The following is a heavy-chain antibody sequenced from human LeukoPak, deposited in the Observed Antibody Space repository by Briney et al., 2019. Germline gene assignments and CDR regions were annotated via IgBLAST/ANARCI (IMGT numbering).Heavy chain of an antibody. V-gene: IGHV4-39*01. D-gene: IGHD1-26*01. CDR2: IYYSGST. CDR1: GGSISSSSYY. J-gene: IGHJ4*02. CDR3: ARQGWELVGY. Sequence: SETLSLTCTVSGGSISSSSYYWGWIRQPPGKGLEWIGSIYYSGSTYYNPSLKSRVTISVDTSKNQFSLKLSSVTAADTAVYYCARQGWELVGYWGQGILVTVSS.